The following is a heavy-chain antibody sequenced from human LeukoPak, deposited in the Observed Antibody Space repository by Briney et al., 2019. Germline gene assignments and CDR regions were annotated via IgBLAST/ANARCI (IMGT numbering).Heavy chain of an antibody. CDR2: IYPGDSDT. V-gene: IGHV5-51*01. CDR1: GCSFTSYW. CDR3: ARHGGGYDSSGYYHYYYYMDV. D-gene: IGHD3-22*01. Sequence: GGSLKISCKGSGCSFTSYWIGWVRQMPGKGLEGMGIIYPGDSDTRYSPSFQGQVTISGDKSKSTGSLQWSSMKTSDNAVYYFARHGGGYDSSGYYHYYYYMDVWGKGTTVTVSS. J-gene: IGHJ6*03.